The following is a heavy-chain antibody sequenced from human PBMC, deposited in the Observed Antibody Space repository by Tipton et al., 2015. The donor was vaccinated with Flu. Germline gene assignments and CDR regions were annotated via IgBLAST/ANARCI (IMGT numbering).Heavy chain of an antibody. J-gene: IGHJ4*02. CDR1: GGSIGSYY. D-gene: IGHD2-2*01. Sequence: TLSLTCTVSGGSIGSYYWNWIRQPPGKGLGWIGYIYNSEYTKYNPSLKSRVTISVDTARKQFSLHLRSVTAADTAVYYCARDPSLGMPDYFDFWGQGTLVTASS. CDR2: IYNSEYT. V-gene: IGHV4-59*12. CDR3: ARDPSLGMPDYFDF.